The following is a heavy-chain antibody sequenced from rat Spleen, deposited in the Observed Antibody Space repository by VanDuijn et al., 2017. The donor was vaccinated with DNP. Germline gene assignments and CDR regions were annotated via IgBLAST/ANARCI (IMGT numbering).Heavy chain of an antibody. Sequence: EVQLQESGPGLVKPSQSLSLTCSVTGYSITSNFRWSWIRQFPGNTLEGMGYINSAGSTDYNPSLKSRISITRDTSKNQFFLQVNSVITEDTATYYCAVQLGVFDYWGQGVMVTVSS. CDR2: INSAGST. D-gene: IGHD5-1*01. J-gene: IGHJ2*01. CDR3: AVQLGVFDY. CDR1: GYSITSNFR. V-gene: IGHV3-3*01.